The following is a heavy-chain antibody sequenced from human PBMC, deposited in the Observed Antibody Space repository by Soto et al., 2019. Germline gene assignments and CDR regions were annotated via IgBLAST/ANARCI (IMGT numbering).Heavy chain of an antibody. V-gene: IGHV4-30-2*01. CDR1: GDSMTSGDYS. D-gene: IGHD2-2*01. CDR2: IYRTGNT. J-gene: IGHJ4*02. Sequence: QLQLQESGSRLVKSSQTLSLTCTVSGDSMTSGDYSWSWIRQPPGKGLEWLGYIYRTGNTHYSPSLKRRVSISQDRSKNQFSLELTSVTAADTAVYYCARGDYQYSIDYWGQGTLVTVTS. CDR3: ARGDYQYSIDY.